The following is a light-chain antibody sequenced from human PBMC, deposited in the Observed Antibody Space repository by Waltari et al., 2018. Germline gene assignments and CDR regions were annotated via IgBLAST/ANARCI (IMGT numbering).Light chain of an antibody. CDR1: NMGSKS. CDR3: QLWDSSSDHVL. CDR2: YDN. J-gene: IGLJ2*01. V-gene: IGLV3-21*04. Sequence: SFVLTQPPSVSVAPGKTARITCGGKNMGSKSVHWYQQKPGQAPVLVIYYDNDRPSGIPERFSGSNSGNTATLTITRVEAGDEAAYYCQLWDSSSDHVLFGGGTKLTVL.